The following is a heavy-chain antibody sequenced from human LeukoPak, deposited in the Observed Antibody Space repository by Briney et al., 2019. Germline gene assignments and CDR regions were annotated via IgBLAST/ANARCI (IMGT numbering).Heavy chain of an antibody. CDR3: ARAIGAAGSDYYYMDV. CDR1: GYTFTSYG. V-gene: IGHV1-18*01. J-gene: IGHJ6*03. Sequence: ASVKVSCKASGYTFTSYGISWVRQAPGQGLEWMGWISAYNGNTNYAQKLQGRVTMTTDTSTSTAYMELRSLRSDDTAVYSCARAIGAAGSDYYYMDVWGKGTTVTVSS. D-gene: IGHD6-13*01. CDR2: ISAYNGNT.